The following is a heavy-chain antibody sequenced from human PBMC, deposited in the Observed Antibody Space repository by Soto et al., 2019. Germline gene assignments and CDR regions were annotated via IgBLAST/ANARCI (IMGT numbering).Heavy chain of an antibody. J-gene: IGHJ4*02. V-gene: IGHV3-72*01. Sequence: GGSLRLSCAASGFTFSDYYINWVRQAPGKGLEWVGRTRNKANSYTTDYAAFVKGRFTISRDDSKNLIYLQMNSLKTEDTAVYYCARDKITGLFDYWGQGTLVTVSS. CDR2: TRNKANSYTT. CDR3: ARDKITGLFDY. D-gene: IGHD2-8*02. CDR1: GFTFSDYY.